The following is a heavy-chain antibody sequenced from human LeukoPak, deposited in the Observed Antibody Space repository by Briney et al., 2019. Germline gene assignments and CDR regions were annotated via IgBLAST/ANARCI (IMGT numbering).Heavy chain of an antibody. CDR1: GGSFSGYY. Sequence: SETLSLTCAVYGGSFSGYYWSWIRQPPGKGLEWIGEINHSGSTNYNPSLKSRVTISVDTSKNQFSLKLSSVTAADTAVYYCARDRRLGGYAWHNWFDPWGQGTLVTVSS. CDR2: INHSGST. CDR3: ARDRRLGGYAWHNWFDP. V-gene: IGHV4-34*01. D-gene: IGHD5-12*01. J-gene: IGHJ5*02.